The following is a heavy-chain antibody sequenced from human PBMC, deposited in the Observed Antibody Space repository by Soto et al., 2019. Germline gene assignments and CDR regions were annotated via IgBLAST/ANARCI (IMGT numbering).Heavy chain of an antibody. V-gene: IGHV1-69*12. CDR3: ASSYGSGSYYYQGFDY. J-gene: IGHJ4*02. CDR1: GGTLSSYA. Sequence: QVQLVQSGAEVKKPGSSVKVSCKASGGTLSSYAISWVRQAPGQGLEWMGGIIPIFGTADYAQKFQDRVTTTADESTSTAYMELSSLRSEDTAVYYCASSYGSGSYYYQGFDYWGQGTLVTVSS. CDR2: IIPIFGTA. D-gene: IGHD3-10*01.